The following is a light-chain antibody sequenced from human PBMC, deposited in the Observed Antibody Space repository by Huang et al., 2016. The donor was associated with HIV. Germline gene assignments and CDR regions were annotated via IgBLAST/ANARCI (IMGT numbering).Light chain of an antibody. J-gene: IGKJ4*01. CDR2: GAT. CDR3: QQYGNSPLT. Sequence: DTVLTQSPGILSLSPGERATLSCRASQRVSTDYLAWYQQKPGQAPRPLIHGATVRATGIPDRFSGSGSGTDFTLTINRLEPEDFALYYCQQYGNSPLTFGGGTEVEIK. CDR1: QRVSTDY. V-gene: IGKV3-20*01.